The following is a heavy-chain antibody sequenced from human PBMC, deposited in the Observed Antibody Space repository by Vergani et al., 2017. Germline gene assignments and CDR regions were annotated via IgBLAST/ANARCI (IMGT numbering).Heavy chain of an antibody. CDR2: INHSGST. D-gene: IGHD3-10*01. J-gene: IGHJ3*02. CDR3: AREARRITMVRGVLGAFDI. V-gene: IGHV4-34*01. Sequence: QVQLQQWGAGLLKPSETLSLTCAVYGGSFSGYYWSWIRQPPGKGLEWIGEINHSGSTNYNPSLKSQVTISVDTSKNQFSLKLSSVTAADTAVYYSAREARRITMVRGVLGAFDIWGQGTMVTVSS. CDR1: GGSFSGYY.